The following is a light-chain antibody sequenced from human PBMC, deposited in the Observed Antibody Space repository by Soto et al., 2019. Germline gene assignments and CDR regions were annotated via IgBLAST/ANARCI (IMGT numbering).Light chain of an antibody. CDR3: QQRINWPIT. J-gene: IGKJ5*01. Sequence: EIVFTQSPATLSLSPGETATLSFTASQSVSSYLAWYQQKPGQAPRLLIYDASNRATGIPARFSGSGSGTDFTLTISSLEPEDFAVYYCQQRINWPITCGQGTRREIK. V-gene: IGKV3-11*01. CDR1: QSVSSY. CDR2: DAS.